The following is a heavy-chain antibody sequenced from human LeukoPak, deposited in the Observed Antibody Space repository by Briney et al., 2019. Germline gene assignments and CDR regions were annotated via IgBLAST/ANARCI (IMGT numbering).Heavy chain of an antibody. CDR1: GFIFSDAW. Sequence: GGSLRLSCGASGFIFSDAWVSWVRQAPGKGLEWVGRIKSKTDGGTTDYGVPVEGRFTISRDDSKNTLYLQVNSLRAEDTAVYYCARGALKVGATGLYYYYYYMDVWGKGTTVTVSS. CDR2: IKSKTDGGTT. D-gene: IGHD1-26*01. CDR3: ARGALKVGATGLYYYYYYMDV. V-gene: IGHV3-15*05. J-gene: IGHJ6*03.